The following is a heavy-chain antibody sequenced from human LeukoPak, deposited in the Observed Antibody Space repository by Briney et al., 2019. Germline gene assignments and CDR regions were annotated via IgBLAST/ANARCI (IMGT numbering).Heavy chain of an antibody. Sequence: GGSLRLSCVASGFTFSNYWMTWVRQAPGKGLEWVANIKEGGSEKYYVDSVKGRFTISRDDAKNSLYLEINSLRVEDTAIYYCVRGWFLSVWSYHWDVWGQGTTVTVSS. CDR1: GFTFSNYW. J-gene: IGHJ6*02. CDR2: IKEGGSEK. V-gene: IGHV3-7*01. D-gene: IGHD3-10*01. CDR3: VRGWFLSVWSYHWDV.